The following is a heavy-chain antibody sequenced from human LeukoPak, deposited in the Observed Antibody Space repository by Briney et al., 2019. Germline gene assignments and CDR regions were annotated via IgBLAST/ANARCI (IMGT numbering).Heavy chain of an antibody. CDR2: IYSGGST. CDR1: GFTVSNNY. CDR3: AKAGRYYYDSSGPDDY. J-gene: IGHJ4*02. D-gene: IGHD3-22*01. V-gene: IGHV3-66*02. Sequence: GGSLRLSCVVSGFTVSNNYMSWVRQAPRKGLEWVSLIYSGGSTYYADSVKGRFTISRDNSKNTLYLQMNSLRAEDTAVYYCAKAGRYYYDSSGPDDYWGQGTLVTVSS.